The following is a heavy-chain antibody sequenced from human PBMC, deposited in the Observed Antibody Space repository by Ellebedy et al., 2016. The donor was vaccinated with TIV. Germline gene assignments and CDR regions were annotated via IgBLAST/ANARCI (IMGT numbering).Heavy chain of an antibody. CDR2: IKQDGSER. CDR3: ARGKMRHSRSLGVGYFYYGMDV. D-gene: IGHD6-13*01. V-gene: IGHV3-7*03. J-gene: IGHJ6*02. Sequence: PGGSLRLSCAASGFTFSGYWMNWVRQAPGKGLEWVANIKQDGSERYYVDSVRGRFTISRDNAKNSLFLQMNSMRVEDTAVYYCARGKMRHSRSLGVGYFYYGMDVWGQGTTVTVSS. CDR1: GFTFSGYW.